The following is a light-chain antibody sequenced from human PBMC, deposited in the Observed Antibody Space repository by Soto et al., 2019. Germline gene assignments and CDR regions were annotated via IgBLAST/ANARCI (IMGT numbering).Light chain of an antibody. CDR3: QYYNSR. Sequence: DIQMTQSPSTLSASVGDRVTITCRASQSISSWLAWYQQKPGKAPKLLIYKASTLESGVPSRFSGSGSGTEFTLTISSLQPDDSATYYCQYYNSRFGQGTKVEIK. CDR2: KAS. CDR1: QSISSW. V-gene: IGKV1-5*03. J-gene: IGKJ2*03.